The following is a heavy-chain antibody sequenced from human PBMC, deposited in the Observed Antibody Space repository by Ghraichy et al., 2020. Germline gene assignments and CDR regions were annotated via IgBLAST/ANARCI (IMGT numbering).Heavy chain of an antibody. Sequence: GESLNISCKGSGYSFTSYWIGWVRQMPGKGLEWMGIIYPGDSDTRYSPSFQGQVTISADKSISTAYLQWSSLKASDTAMYYCARGLHSPYYYYYGMDVWGQGTTVTVSS. D-gene: IGHD5-18*01. CDR2: IYPGDSDT. CDR3: ARGLHSPYYYYYGMDV. CDR1: GYSFTSYW. J-gene: IGHJ6*02. V-gene: IGHV5-51*01.